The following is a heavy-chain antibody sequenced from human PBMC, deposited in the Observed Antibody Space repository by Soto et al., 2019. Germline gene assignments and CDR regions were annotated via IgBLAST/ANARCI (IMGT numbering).Heavy chain of an antibody. D-gene: IGHD3-10*01. CDR2: ISAYNGNT. CDR3: ARDRAWFGHPIPYYYYGMDV. V-gene: IGHV1-18*04. J-gene: IGHJ6*02. Sequence: QVQLVQSGAEVKKPGASVKVSCKASGYTFTRYGISWVRQAPGQGLEWMGWISAYNGNTNYAQKLQGRVTMTTDTSTSTAYMELRSLRSDDTAVYYCARDRAWFGHPIPYYYYGMDVWGQGTTVTVSS. CDR1: GYTFTRYG.